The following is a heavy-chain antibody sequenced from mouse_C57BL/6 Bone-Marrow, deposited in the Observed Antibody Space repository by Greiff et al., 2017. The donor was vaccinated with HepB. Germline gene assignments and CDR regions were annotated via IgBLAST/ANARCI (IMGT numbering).Heavy chain of an antibody. Sequence: EVQLQQSGPELVKPGASVKIPCKASGYTFTDYNMDWVKQSHGKSLEWIGDINPNNGGTIYNQKFKGKATLTVDKSSSTAYMELRSLTSEDTAVYYCARWITTVGGTWFAYWGQGTLVTVSA. D-gene: IGHD1-1*01. V-gene: IGHV1-18*01. CDR3: ARWITTVGGTWFAY. CDR2: INPNNGGT. J-gene: IGHJ3*01. CDR1: GYTFTDYN.